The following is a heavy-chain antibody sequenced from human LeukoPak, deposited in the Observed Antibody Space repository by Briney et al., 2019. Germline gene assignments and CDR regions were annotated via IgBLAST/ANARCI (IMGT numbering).Heavy chain of an antibody. V-gene: IGHV3-9*01. D-gene: IGHD6-6*01. CDR2: FSWNSGRI. CDR1: GFTFDDYA. CDR3: AKYMGDSSSSGYFDY. Sequence: GGSLRLSCTASGFTFDDYAIHWVRQAPGKGLEWVSGFSWNSGRIGYADSVKGRFTISRDNAKNSLYLQMNSLRTEDTALYYCAKYMGDSSSSGYFDYWAREPWSPSPQ. J-gene: IGHJ4*02.